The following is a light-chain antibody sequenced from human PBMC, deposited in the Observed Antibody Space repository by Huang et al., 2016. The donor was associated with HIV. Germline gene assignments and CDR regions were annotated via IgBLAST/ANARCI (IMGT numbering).Light chain of an antibody. CDR3: QQYNTYLYT. J-gene: IGKJ2*01. Sequence: SASVGDRVTITCRASQNINAWLAWYQQKPGKAPNLLMYRASSLQVGVPSRFTGSGSGTEFTLTITSLQPDDLGTYYCQQYNTYLYTFGQGTKLEI. CDR2: RAS. CDR1: QNINAW. V-gene: IGKV1-5*03.